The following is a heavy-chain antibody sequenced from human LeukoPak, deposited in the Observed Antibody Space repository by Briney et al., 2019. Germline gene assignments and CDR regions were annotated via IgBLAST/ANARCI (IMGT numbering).Heavy chain of an antibody. J-gene: IGHJ4*02. V-gene: IGHV3-23*01. CDR1: RFTFSSAA. D-gene: IGHD3-22*01. CDR2: ITGSDDKT. Sequence: GGSLRLSCAASRFTFSSAAMTWIRQAPGQGLELVSTITGSDDKTYYADSVKGRFTISRDYSRNTVHLQMNSLRGEDTAIYYCAKGPQLGSGYHPDYWGQGTLVTVSS. CDR3: AKGPQLGSGYHPDY.